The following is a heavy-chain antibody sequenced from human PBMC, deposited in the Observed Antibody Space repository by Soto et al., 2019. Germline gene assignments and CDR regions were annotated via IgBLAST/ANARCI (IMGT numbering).Heavy chain of an antibody. J-gene: IGHJ4*02. CDR3: AKEPATAKPEGVDF. CDR2: INPNSGGA. Sequence: SCKASGYTFSYYYIHLVRQAPGQGLEWMGWINPNSGGAKYAPKFQGGVTMTRDTSITTAYMELSRLRSGDTAVYYCAKEPATAKPEGVDFWGQGTLVTVSS. D-gene: IGHD1-1*01. V-gene: IGHV1-2*02. CDR1: GYTFSYYY.